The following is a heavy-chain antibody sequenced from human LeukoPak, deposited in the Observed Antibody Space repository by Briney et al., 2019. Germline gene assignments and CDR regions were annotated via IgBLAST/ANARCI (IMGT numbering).Heavy chain of an antibody. V-gene: IGHV1-18*01. CDR1: GYTLTELS. J-gene: IGHJ4*02. D-gene: IGHD1-26*01. Sequence: ASVKVCCKVSGYTLTELSMHRVRQAPGQGLEWMGWISTYNGNTNYAQKLQGRVTMTTDTSTSTAYMELRSLRSDDTAVYYCARARVVGATSWFDYWGQGTLVTVSS. CDR2: ISTYNGNT. CDR3: ARARVVGATSWFDY.